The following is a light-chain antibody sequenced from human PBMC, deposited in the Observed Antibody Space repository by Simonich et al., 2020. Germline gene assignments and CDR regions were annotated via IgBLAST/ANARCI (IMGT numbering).Light chain of an antibody. CDR1: QSLLHSDGNTY. V-gene: IGKV2-30*02. CDR2: KVS. Sequence: DVVMTQSPLSLPVTLGQPASTSCRSSQSLLHSDGNTYLNWFQQRPGQYPRRLSYKVSNRDSGVPDRFSGSGSGTDFTLKISRVEADDVGVYYCMQGTHWPPITFGQGTRLEIK. J-gene: IGKJ5*01. CDR3: MQGTHWPPIT.